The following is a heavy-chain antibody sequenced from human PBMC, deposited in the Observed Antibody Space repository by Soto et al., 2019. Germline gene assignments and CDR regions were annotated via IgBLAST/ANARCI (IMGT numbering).Heavy chain of an antibody. V-gene: IGHV3-23*01. Sequence: PGGSLRLSCAASGFTLSSHAMSWVRQAPGKGLEWVSAISGSGGSTYYADSVKGRFTISRDNSKNTLYLQMNSLRAEDTAVYYCANSGGGYSGYGVGYFDYWGQGTLVTVSS. CDR1: GFTLSSHA. CDR2: ISGSGGST. J-gene: IGHJ4*02. D-gene: IGHD5-12*01. CDR3: ANSGGGYSGYGVGYFDY.